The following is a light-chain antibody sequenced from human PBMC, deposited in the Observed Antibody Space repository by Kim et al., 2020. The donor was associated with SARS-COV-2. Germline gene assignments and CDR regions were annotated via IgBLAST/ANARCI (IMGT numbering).Light chain of an antibody. J-gene: IGKJ1*01. CDR3: QQYNSWPQT. Sequence: SAGEGVTLSCGTKQTISNNLAWYQQKLGQAPRLLIYGASTRATGLPARFSGSGSGTEFTLNISSLQSEDFAVYYCQQYNSWPQTFGQGTKVDIK. V-gene: IGKV3-15*01. CDR2: GAS. CDR1: QTISNN.